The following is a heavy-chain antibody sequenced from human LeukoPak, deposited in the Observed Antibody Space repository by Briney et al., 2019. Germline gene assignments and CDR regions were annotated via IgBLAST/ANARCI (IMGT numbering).Heavy chain of an antibody. CDR3: ARGSASRGGGSDFDY. D-gene: IGHD2-15*01. CDR1: GFTFSSYS. J-gene: IGHJ4*02. Sequence: GGSLRLSCAASGFTFSSYSMNWVRQAPGKGLEWVSSITSSSYVYYADSLKGRFTISRDNAKNSLYLQMNSLRAEDTAVYYCARGSASRGGGSDFDYWGQGTLVTVSS. CDR2: ITSSSYV. V-gene: IGHV3-21*01.